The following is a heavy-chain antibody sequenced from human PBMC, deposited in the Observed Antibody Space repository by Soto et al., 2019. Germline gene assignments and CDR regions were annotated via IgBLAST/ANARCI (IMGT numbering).Heavy chain of an antibody. CDR1: GFTFSSYW. J-gene: IGHJ4*02. CDR3: AREGSNYVLVY. Sequence: EVQLVESGGGLVQPEGSLRLSCAASGFTFSSYWMSWVRQAPGKGLEWVANIKQDGSEKYYEDSVKGRFTISRDNAKNSLYLQMNSLIAEDTAVYYCAREGSNYVLVYWGQGTRVTVSS. CDR2: IKQDGSEK. V-gene: IGHV3-7*04. D-gene: IGHD4-4*01.